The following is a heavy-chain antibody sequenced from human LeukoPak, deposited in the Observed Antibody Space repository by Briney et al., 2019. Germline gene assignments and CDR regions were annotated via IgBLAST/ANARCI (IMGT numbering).Heavy chain of an antibody. Sequence: GGSLRLSCAASGFTFSTYEMNWVRQAPGKELEWLSYISSSGGIIYYADSVKGRFTISRDNPKNSLYLEMNSLSAEDTAVYYCASRYYYGAGSYYRYWGQGTLVTVSS. CDR2: ISSSGGII. D-gene: IGHD3-10*01. CDR1: GFTFSTYE. CDR3: ASRYYYGAGSYYRY. V-gene: IGHV3-48*03. J-gene: IGHJ4*02.